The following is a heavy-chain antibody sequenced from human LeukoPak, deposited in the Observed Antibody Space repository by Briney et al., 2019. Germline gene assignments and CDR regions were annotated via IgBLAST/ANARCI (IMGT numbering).Heavy chain of an antibody. CDR3: ARATHYGDYYPEGFDY. Sequence: ASVKVSCKASGYTFTSYAMHWVRQAPGQRLEWMGWINAGDGNTKYSQKFQGRVTITRDTSANTVYMELSSLRSEDTAVYYCARATHYGDYYPEGFDYWGQGTLVTVSS. J-gene: IGHJ4*02. V-gene: IGHV1-3*01. D-gene: IGHD4-17*01. CDR1: GYTFTSYA. CDR2: INAGDGNT.